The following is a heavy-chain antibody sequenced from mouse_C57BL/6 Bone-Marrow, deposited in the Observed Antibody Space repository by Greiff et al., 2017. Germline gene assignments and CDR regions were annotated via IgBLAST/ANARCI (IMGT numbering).Heavy chain of an antibody. J-gene: IGHJ3*01. Sequence: QVQLKQPGAELVMPGASVKLSCKASGYTFTSYWMHWVKQRPGQGLEWIGEIDPSDSYTNYNQKFKGKSTLTVDKSSSTAYMQLNSLTSEDSAVYYCAREVGGGFAYWGQGTLVTVSA. CDR2: IDPSDSYT. D-gene: IGHD1-1*02. CDR1: GYTFTSYW. CDR3: AREVGGGFAY. V-gene: IGHV1-69*01.